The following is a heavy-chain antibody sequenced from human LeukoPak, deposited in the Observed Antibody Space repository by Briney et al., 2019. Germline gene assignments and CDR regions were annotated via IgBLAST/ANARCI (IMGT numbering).Heavy chain of an antibody. Sequence: VASVKVSCKASGYTFTGYYMHWVRQAPGQGLEWMGWINPNSGGTNCAQKFQGRVTITRDTSITTAYMELSRLTSDDTAVYYCARGRISGYFTYWGQGTLVTVSS. V-gene: IGHV1-2*02. J-gene: IGHJ4*02. CDR3: ARGRISGYFTY. D-gene: IGHD3-3*01. CDR1: GYTFTGYY. CDR2: INPNSGGT.